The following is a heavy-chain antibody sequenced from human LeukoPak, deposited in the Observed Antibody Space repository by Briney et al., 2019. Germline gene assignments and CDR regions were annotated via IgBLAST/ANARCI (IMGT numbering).Heavy chain of an antibody. D-gene: IGHD3-10*01. V-gene: IGHV1-8*01. CDR2: MNPNSGNT. CDR3: ARGRGNVLLWFGELLIGHHYYMDV. CDR1: GYTFTSYD. Sequence: ASVKVSCKASGYTFTSYDINWVRQATGQGLEWMGWMNPNSGNTGYAQKFQGRVTMTRNTSISTAYMELSSLRSEDTAVYYCARGRGNVLLWFGELLIGHHYYMDVWGKGTTVTTSS. J-gene: IGHJ6*03.